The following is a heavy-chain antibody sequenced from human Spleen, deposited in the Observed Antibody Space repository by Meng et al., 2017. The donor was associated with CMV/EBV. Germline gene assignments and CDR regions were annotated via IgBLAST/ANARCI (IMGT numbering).Heavy chain of an antibody. J-gene: IGHJ6*02. Sequence: GESLKISCSVSGFRSDEFAMSWVRQAPGKGLEWLGFIREKSYGGITRYAASVKGRFTISRDVSKSIAFLQMNSLKTEDTAVYYCTRDWTGSYAMDVWGQGTRVTVSS. CDR2: IREKSYGGIT. CDR1: GFRSDEFA. CDR3: TRDWTGSYAMDV. V-gene: IGHV3-49*04. D-gene: IGHD3/OR15-3a*01.